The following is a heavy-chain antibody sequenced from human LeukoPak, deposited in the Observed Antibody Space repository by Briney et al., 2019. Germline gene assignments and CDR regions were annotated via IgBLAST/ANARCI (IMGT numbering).Heavy chain of an antibody. Sequence: GGSLRLSCAASGFTFSLYEMNWVRQAPGKGLEWISYISSLSSTIYYADSVKGRFTVSRDNAKNSLYLHMNSLRADDTAVYYCAKDRVRVSYWGQGTLVTVSS. V-gene: IGHV3-48*03. D-gene: IGHD5/OR15-5a*01. CDR3: AKDRVRVSY. CDR2: ISSLSSTI. J-gene: IGHJ4*02. CDR1: GFTFSLYE.